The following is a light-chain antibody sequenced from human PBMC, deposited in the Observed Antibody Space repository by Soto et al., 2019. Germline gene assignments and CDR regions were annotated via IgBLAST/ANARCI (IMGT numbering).Light chain of an antibody. Sequence: QSALTQPASVSGSPGQSITISCTGTSSDVGGYNYVSWYQQHPGKAPKLMIYEVSNRPSGVSDRFSGSRSGNTASLTISGLQAEDESDCYCISYTSSSTWLFGGGTKLTVL. V-gene: IGLV2-14*01. J-gene: IGLJ3*02. CDR1: SSDVGGYNY. CDR2: EVS. CDR3: ISYTSSSTWL.